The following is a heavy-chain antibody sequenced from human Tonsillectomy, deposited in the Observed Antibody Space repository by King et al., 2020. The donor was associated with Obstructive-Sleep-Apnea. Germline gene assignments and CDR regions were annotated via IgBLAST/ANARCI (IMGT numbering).Heavy chain of an antibody. CDR2: ISSRSSYI. CDR3: AREGSSWYNYGMYV. Sequence: VQLVESGGGLVKPGGSLRLSCAASGFTFSSYSMNWVRQAPGKGLEWVSSISSRSSYIYYADSVKGRFTISRDNAKNSLYLQMNSLRAEDTAVYYCAREGSSWYNYGMYVWGQGTTVTVSS. V-gene: IGHV3-21*01. J-gene: IGHJ6*02. CDR1: GFTFSSYS. D-gene: IGHD6-13*01.